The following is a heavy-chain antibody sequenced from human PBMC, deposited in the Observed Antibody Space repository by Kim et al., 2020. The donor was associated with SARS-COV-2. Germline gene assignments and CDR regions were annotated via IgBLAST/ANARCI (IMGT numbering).Heavy chain of an antibody. J-gene: IGHJ5*01. V-gene: IGHV3-30*18. CDR1: GFTFSSYG. D-gene: IGHD2-2*01. Sequence: GRSLRLSCAASGFTFSSYGMHWVRQAPGKGLEWVAVISYDGSNKYYADSVKGRFTISRDNSKNTLYLQMNSLRAEDTAVYYCAKRSPGEYQLLSSGENW. CDR2: ISYDGSNK. CDR3: AKRSPGEYQLLSSGENW.